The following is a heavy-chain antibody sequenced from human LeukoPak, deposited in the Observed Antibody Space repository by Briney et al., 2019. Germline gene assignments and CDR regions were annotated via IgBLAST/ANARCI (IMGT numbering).Heavy chain of an antibody. J-gene: IGHJ4*02. D-gene: IGHD3-9*01. V-gene: IGHV3-30-3*01. Sequence: PGRSLRLSCAASGLTFSSYAMHWVRQAPGKGLEWVAVISYDGSNEYYADSVKGRFTISRDDAKNTLYLQMNSLRAEDTAVYYCASYYDFLTGYFADYWGQGTLVTVSS. CDR3: ASYYDFLTGYFADY. CDR2: ISYDGSNE. CDR1: GLTFSSYA.